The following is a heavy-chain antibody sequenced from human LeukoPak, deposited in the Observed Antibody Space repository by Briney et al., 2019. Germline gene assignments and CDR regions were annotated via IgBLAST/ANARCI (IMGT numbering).Heavy chain of an antibody. J-gene: IGHJ3*02. V-gene: IGHV4-59*01. CDR2: IYYSGNT. CDR1: GDAIISSY. D-gene: IGHD1-26*01. CDR3: ARFPLSYSYAFDI. Sequence: SETLSLTCTVSGDAIISSYWSWIRQPPGKGLEWIGYIYYSGNTNYNPSLKSRVTISVDTSKNQFSLKLSSVTAADTAVYYCARFPLSYSYAFDIWGQGTMVTVSS.